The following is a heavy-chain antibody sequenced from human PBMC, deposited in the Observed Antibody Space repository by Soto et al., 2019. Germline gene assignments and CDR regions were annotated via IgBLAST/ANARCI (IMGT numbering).Heavy chain of an antibody. CDR2: ISGSGDTT. V-gene: IGHV3-23*01. J-gene: IGHJ4*02. D-gene: IGHD3-3*01. Sequence: EVQLLESGGGLVQPGGSLRLSCAASGFTFSTYAMSWVRQAPGKGLEWLSGISGSGDTTYYAESVKDRFTISRDNSENTLYLQMNSLISEDTAVYYCVKDLWICPDACRSGDYWGQGTLVTVSS. CDR1: GFTFSTYA. CDR3: VKDLWICPDACRSGDY.